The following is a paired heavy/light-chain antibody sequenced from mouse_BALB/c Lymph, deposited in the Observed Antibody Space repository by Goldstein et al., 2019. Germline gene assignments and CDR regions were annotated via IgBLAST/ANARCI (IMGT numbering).Heavy chain of an antibody. CDR3: AREGAYYGYDEFAY. Sequence: DVQLVESGGGLVQPGGSRKLSCAASGFTFSSFGMHWVRQAPEKGLEWVAYISSGSSTIYYADTVKGRFTISRDNPKNTLFLQMTSLRSEDTAMYYCAREGAYYGYDEFAYWGQGTLVTVSA. V-gene: IGHV5-17*02. D-gene: IGHD2-9*01. CDR2: ISSGSSTI. J-gene: IGHJ3*01. CDR1: GFTFSSFG.
Light chain of an antibody. Sequence: QIVLTQSPAIMSASPGEKVTISCSASSSVSYMYWYQQKPGSSPKPWIYRTSNLASGVPARFSGSGSGTSYSLTISSMEAEDAATYYCQQYHSYPPITFGSGTKLEIK. CDR2: RTS. CDR3: QQYHSYPPIT. J-gene: IGKJ4*01. CDR1: SSVSY. V-gene: IGKV4-61*01.